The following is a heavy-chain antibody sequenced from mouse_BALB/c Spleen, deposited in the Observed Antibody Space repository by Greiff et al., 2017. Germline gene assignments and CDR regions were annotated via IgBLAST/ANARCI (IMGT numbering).Heavy chain of an antibody. J-gene: IGHJ4*01. V-gene: IGHV3-2*02. D-gene: IGHD1-1*02. CDR2: ISYSGST. CDR1: GYSITSDYA. CDR3: ARLGGYFSMDY. Sequence: VQLKESGPGLVKPSQSLSLTCTVTGYSITSDYAWNWIRQFPGNKLEWMGYISYSGSTSYNPSLKSRISITRDTSKNQFFLQLNSVTTEDTATYYCARLGGYFSMDYWGQGTSVTVSS.